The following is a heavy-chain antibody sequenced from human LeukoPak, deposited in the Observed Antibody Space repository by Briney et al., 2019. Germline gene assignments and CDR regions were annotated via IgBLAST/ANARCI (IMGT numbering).Heavy chain of an antibody. V-gene: IGHV4-61*01. Sequence: PSETLSLTCTVSGDSLTSGSYYWRWIRQPPGRGLEWIGYVYYSGSTNYNPSLKSRFTMSVDTSKNQFSLMLISVTAADTAVYYCARGYSSSWYPSAFDIWGQGTMVTVSS. CDR1: GDSLTSGSYY. J-gene: IGHJ3*02. D-gene: IGHD6-13*01. CDR3: ARGYSSSWYPSAFDI. CDR2: VYYSGST.